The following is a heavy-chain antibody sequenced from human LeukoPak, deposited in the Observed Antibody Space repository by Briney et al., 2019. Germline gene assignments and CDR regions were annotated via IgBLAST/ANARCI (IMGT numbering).Heavy chain of an antibody. CDR3: ARGVYIAAAQYGY. CDR1: GGSISNYY. J-gene: IGHJ4*02. D-gene: IGHD6-13*01. CDR2: IYYSGTT. Sequence: PSETLSLTCTVSGGSISNYYWSWIRQPPGKGLEWVGYIYYSGTTNYNPSLKSRVTISVDTSRNQFSLKLNSVTAADTAVYYCARGVYIAAAQYGYWGQGTLVTVSS. V-gene: IGHV4-59*01.